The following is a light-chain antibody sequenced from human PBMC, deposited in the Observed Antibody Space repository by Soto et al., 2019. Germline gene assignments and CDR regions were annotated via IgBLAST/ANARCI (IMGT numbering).Light chain of an antibody. J-gene: IGKJ5*01. V-gene: IGKV3-15*01. CDR2: GAS. CDR1: QSVSRK. CDR3: QQYNNWPPIT. Sequence: ELVLTQSPATLSVSPGERATLSCRAMQSVSRKLAWYQQKRVQAPRLLXYGASTRATGIPARFSGSESGTEFTLTFSSLQYEDFAVQYCQQYNNWPPITFGQGTRLENK.